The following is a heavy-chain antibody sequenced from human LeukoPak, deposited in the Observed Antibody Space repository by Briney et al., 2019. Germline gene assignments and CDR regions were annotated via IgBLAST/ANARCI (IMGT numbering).Heavy chain of an antibody. CDR3: ARDPSTVWGTYRPSWFDP. J-gene: IGHJ5*02. Sequence: SETLSLTCTVSGYSIRTGSYWGWIRQPPGRELEWIATVYHSTSAYYNPSLKSRLTISIDTSKNQFSLKLSSVTAADTAVYYCARDPSTVWGTYRPSWFDPWGQGTLVTVSS. CDR1: GYSIRTGSY. V-gene: IGHV4-38-2*02. D-gene: IGHD3-16*02. CDR2: VYHSTSA.